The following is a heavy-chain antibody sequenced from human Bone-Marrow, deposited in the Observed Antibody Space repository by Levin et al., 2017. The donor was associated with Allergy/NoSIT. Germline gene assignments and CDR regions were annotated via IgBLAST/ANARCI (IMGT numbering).Heavy chain of an antibody. CDR1: GFTFSDYY. J-gene: IGHJ4*02. Sequence: GESLKISCAASGFTFSDYYMSWIRQAPGKGLEWVSYISSSGSTIYYADSVKGRFTISRDNAKNSLYLQMNSLRPEDTAVYYCARPDPTVAGTSGPDYWGQGTLVTVSS. D-gene: IGHD6-19*01. V-gene: IGHV3-11*01. CDR3: ARPDPTVAGTSGPDY. CDR2: ISSSGSTI.